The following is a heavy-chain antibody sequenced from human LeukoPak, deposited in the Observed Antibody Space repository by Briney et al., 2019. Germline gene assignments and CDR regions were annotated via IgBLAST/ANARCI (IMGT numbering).Heavy chain of an antibody. Sequence: SQTLSLTCAVSGGSISSGGYSWSWIRQPPGKGLEWIGYIYHSGSTYYNPSLKSRVTTSVDRSKNQFSLKLSSVTAADTAVYYCARGEIQLWFLSYWGQGTLVPVSS. CDR1: GGSISSGGYS. D-gene: IGHD5-18*01. CDR3: ARGEIQLWFLSY. J-gene: IGHJ4*02. V-gene: IGHV4-30-2*01. CDR2: IYHSGST.